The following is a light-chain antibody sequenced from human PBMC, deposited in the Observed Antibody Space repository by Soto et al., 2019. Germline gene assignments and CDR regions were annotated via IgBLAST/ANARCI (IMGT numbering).Light chain of an antibody. Sequence: QSALTQPASVSGSPGQSITISCAGISGDVGNYNLVSWYQQHPDGAPRLLIYETTKRPSGVSDRFSGSKSGNTASLTISGVRAGDEADYYCCENAGGWSYVFGTGTKVTAL. CDR2: ETT. CDR3: CENAGGWSYV. V-gene: IGLV2-23*01. J-gene: IGLJ1*01. CDR1: SGDVGNYNL.